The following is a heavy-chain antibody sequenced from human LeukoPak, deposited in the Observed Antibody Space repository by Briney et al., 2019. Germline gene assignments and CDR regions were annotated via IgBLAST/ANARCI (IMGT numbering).Heavy chain of an antibody. Sequence: PGGSLRLSCAASGFTFSSYSMNWVRQAPGKGLEWVSSISSSSSYIYYADSVKGRFTISRDNAKNSLYLQMNSLRAEDTAVYYCARDPRDSSGYYFGYHYYYMDVWGKGTTVTTSS. J-gene: IGHJ6*03. CDR3: ARDPRDSSGYYFGYHYYYMDV. D-gene: IGHD3-22*01. CDR2: ISSSSSYI. V-gene: IGHV3-21*01. CDR1: GFTFSSYS.